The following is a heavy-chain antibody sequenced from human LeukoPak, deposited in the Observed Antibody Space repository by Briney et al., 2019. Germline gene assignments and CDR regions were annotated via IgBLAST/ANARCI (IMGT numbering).Heavy chain of an antibody. Sequence: GGSLRLSCAASGFTFSSYAMSWVRQAPGKGLEWVSAISGSGGSTYYADSVKGRFTISRDNSKNTLYLQMNSLRAEDTAVYYRATRGDILTGYPYYFDYWGQGTLVTVSS. D-gene: IGHD3-9*01. CDR1: GFTFSSYA. J-gene: IGHJ4*02. CDR2: ISGSGGST. V-gene: IGHV3-23*01. CDR3: ATRGDILTGYPYYFDY.